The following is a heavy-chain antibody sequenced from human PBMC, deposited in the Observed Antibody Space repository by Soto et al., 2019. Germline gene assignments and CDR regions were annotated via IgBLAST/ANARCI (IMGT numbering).Heavy chain of an antibody. CDR2: IYHSGST. Sequence: QVQLQQSGPGLVKPSGTLSLTCAVSGGSLSSSNWWSWVRQPPGKGLEWIGEIYHSGSTNYNPSLKSRVTISVDNSKNQYSPKLSAATVADTAVYYCARVFGRFGGSRQYYYYYYGMDVWGQGTTVIVSS. V-gene: IGHV4-4*02. CDR3: ARVFGRFGGSRQYYYYYYGMDV. D-gene: IGHD3-10*01. J-gene: IGHJ6*02. CDR1: GGSLSSSNW.